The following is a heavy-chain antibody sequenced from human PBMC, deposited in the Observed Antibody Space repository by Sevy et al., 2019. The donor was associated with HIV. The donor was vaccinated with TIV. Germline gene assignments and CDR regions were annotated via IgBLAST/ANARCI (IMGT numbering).Heavy chain of an antibody. J-gene: IGHJ6*02. CDR2: INCNGGST. Sequence: GGSLRLSCAASGFTFDDYGMSWVRQAPGKGLEWVSGINCNGGSTGYADSVKGRFTISRDNAKNSLYLQVNSMRAEDTALYYCARHGYGYGYHALLDYYYGMDVWGQGTTVTVSS. CDR3: ARHGYGYGYHALLDYYYGMDV. CDR1: GFTFDDYG. D-gene: IGHD5-18*01. V-gene: IGHV3-20*04.